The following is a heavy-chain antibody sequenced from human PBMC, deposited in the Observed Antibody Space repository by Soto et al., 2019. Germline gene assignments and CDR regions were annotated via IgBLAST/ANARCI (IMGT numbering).Heavy chain of an antibody. V-gene: IGHV3-23*05. CDR3: ARTQDNYDFWSGSPWYYGMDV. Sequence: EVQLLESGGAFVQPGGSLRLSCAASGFTFNSYAMSWVRQAPGKGLEWVSAIGSDGTAIQYADSVKGRFTISKDNSNDMLYLQMNSLRAEDTAVYYCARTQDNYDFWSGSPWYYGMDVWGQGTTVTVSS. CDR1: GFTFNSYA. CDR2: IGSDGTAI. D-gene: IGHD3-3*01. J-gene: IGHJ6*02.